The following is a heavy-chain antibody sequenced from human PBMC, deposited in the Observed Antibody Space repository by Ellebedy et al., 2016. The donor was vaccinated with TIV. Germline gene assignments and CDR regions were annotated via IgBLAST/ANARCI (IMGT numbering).Heavy chain of an antibody. CDR1: GFTFSSYG. CDR2: ISYDGSNK. V-gene: IGHV3-30*03. J-gene: IGHJ4*02. D-gene: IGHD4-17*01. Sequence: GESLKISXAASGFTFSSYGMHWVRQAPGKGLEWVAVISYDGSNKYYADSVKGRFTISRDNSKNTLYLQMNSLRAEDTAVYYCAHLPYGDPYYFDYWGQGTLVTVSS. CDR3: AHLPYGDPYYFDY.